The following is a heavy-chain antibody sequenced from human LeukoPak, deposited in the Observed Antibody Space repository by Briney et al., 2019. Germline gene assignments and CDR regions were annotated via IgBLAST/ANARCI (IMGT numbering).Heavy chain of an antibody. CDR1: GFTFSSYG. D-gene: IGHD2-21*02. J-gene: IGHJ4*02. V-gene: IGHV3-33*01. Sequence: GGSLRLSCAASGFTFSSYGMHWVRQAPGKGLKWVAVIWYDGSNKYYADSVKGRFTISRDNSKNTLYLQMNSLRAEDTAVYYCARDHLAYCGGDCPISDYWGQGTLVTVSS. CDR2: IWYDGSNK. CDR3: ARDHLAYCGGDCPISDY.